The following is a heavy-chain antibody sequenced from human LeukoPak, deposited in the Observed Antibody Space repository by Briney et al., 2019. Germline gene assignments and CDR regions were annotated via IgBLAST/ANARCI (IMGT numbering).Heavy chain of an antibody. D-gene: IGHD3-10*01. CDR3: ANIYGSGRYYSDY. CDR2: TSYDRSNKYYAESSNK. J-gene: IGHJ4*02. Sequence: GGSLRLSCAASGFTFSSYDMHWVRQAPGKGLEWVAVTSYDRSNKYYAESSNKYYADSVKGRFTISRDNSKNTLYLQMNSLRAEDTAVYYCANIYGSGRYYSDYWGQGTLVTVSS. CDR1: GFTFSSYD. V-gene: IGHV3-30*18.